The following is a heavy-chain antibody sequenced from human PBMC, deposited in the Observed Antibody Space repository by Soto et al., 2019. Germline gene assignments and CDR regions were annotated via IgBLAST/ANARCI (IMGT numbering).Heavy chain of an antibody. V-gene: IGHV4-30-4*01. CDR3: ARVRFLEWLSMPYYFDY. Sequence: SETLSLTCTVPGGSISSGDYYWSWIRQPPGKGLEWIGYIYYSGSTYYNPSLKSRVTISVDTSKNQFSLKLSSVTTADTAMYYCARVRFLEWLSMPYYFDYWGQGTLVTVS. CDR2: IYYSGST. J-gene: IGHJ4*02. CDR1: GGSISSGDYY. D-gene: IGHD3-3*01.